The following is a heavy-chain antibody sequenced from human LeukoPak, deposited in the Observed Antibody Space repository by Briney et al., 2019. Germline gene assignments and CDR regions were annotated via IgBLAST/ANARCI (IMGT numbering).Heavy chain of an antibody. Sequence: SETLSLTCAVSGGSISSSNWWSWVRQPPGKGLEWIGEIYHSGSTNYNPSLKSRVTISVDTSKNQFSLKLSSVTAAGTAVYYCARGRYYGSGSYYRVDYFDYWGQGTLVTVSS. D-gene: IGHD3-10*01. CDR2: IYHSGST. J-gene: IGHJ4*02. CDR1: GGSISSSNW. V-gene: IGHV4-4*02. CDR3: ARGRYYGSGSYYRVDYFDY.